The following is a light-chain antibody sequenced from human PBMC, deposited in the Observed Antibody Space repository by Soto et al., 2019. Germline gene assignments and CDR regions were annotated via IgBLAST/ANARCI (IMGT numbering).Light chain of an antibody. CDR1: QSVGSK. V-gene: IGKV3D-15*01. CDR2: DTS. Sequence: EIVMTQSPATLSVSPGEGATLSCRASQSVGSKVAWYQQRPGQAPRLLIYDTSTRATGIAARFSGSGSGTEFTLTISILQSEDFAVYYCQQYNNWPPVYTFGQGTKLEI. CDR3: QQYNNWPPVYT. J-gene: IGKJ2*01.